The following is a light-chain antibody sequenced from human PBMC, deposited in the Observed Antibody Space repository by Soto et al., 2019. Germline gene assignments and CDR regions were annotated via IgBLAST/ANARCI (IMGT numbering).Light chain of an antibody. CDR1: QSVSSSS. Sequence: EIVLTQSPGTLSLSPGERATLSCRASQSVSSSSLAWYQQKPGQAPRLLIYGASSRATGIPDRFSGSGSGTDFTLTVSRLESEDFAVYYCQQYGRSPGAFGPGTKVDIK. V-gene: IGKV3-20*01. CDR3: QQYGRSPGA. J-gene: IGKJ3*01. CDR2: GAS.